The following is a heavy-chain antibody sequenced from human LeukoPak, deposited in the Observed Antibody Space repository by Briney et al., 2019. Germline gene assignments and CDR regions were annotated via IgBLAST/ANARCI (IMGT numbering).Heavy chain of an antibody. V-gene: IGHV3-48*03. J-gene: IGHJ4*02. CDR2: ISTRSDDI. CDR1: GFTLSIYQ. D-gene: IGHD3-9*01. Sequence: GGSLRLSCVASGFTLSIYQVNWVRQAPGKGPEWLSYISTRSDDIYYAESVKGRFAISRDNARNTVFLQMNSLRAEDTAVYYCARDFDMGITPGDDFDFWGQGTLVTVSS. CDR3: ARDFDMGITPGDDFDF.